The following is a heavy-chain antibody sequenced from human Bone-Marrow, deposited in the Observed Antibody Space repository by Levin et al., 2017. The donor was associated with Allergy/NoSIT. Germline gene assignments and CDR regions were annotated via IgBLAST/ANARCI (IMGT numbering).Heavy chain of an antibody. J-gene: IGHJ4*02. V-gene: IGHV3-66*03. CDR1: GFTVSSNY. CDR2: IYSCGST. D-gene: IGHD3-3*01. CDR3: ATRGPRITIFGVVTPPDY. Sequence: GESLKISCAASGFTVSSNYMSWVRQAAGKGLEWVSVIYSCGSTYYADSVKGRFTISRDNSKNTLYLQMNSLRAEDTAVYYCATRGPRITIFGVVTPPDYWGQGTLVTVSS.